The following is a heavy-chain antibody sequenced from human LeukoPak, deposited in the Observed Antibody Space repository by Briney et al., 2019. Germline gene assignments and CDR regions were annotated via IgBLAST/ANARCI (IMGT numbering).Heavy chain of an antibody. CDR1: SGSISSYY. V-gene: IGHV4-59*01. CDR2: IYYSGST. CDR3: ASSSTRHDYYYYMDV. D-gene: IGHD2-2*01. Sequence: SETLSLTCTVSSGSISSYYWSWIRQPPGKGLEWIGYIYYSGSTNYNPSLKSRVTISVDTSKNQFSLKLSSVTAADTAVYYCASSSTRHDYYYYMDVWGKGTTVTVSS. J-gene: IGHJ6*03.